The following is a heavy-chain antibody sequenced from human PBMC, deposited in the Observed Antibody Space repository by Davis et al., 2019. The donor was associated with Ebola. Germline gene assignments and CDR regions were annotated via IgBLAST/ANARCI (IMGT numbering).Heavy chain of an antibody. J-gene: IGHJ4*02. V-gene: IGHV3-30*04. Sequence: PGGSLRLSCAGSGFTFSNYAMHWVRQAPGKGLEWVAVISDDGSNKYYADSVKGRFTISRDNSKNTLYLQMNSLRAEDTAVYYCNTDCSSTSCHPPEYSSSWFHFDYWGQGTLVTVSS. CDR3: NTDCSSTSCHPPEYSSSWFHFDY. D-gene: IGHD2-2*01. CDR2: ISDDGSNK. CDR1: GFTFSNYA.